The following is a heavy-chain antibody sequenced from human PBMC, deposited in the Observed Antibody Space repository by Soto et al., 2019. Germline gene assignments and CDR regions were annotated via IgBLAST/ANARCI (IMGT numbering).Heavy chain of an antibody. D-gene: IGHD6-19*01. CDR3: ARAQGSGWFDYFDY. Sequence: QVQLVQSGAEVKKPGASVKVSCKVSGYTFTDYYLHWVRQAPGQGLEWMGWINPNSGGTNYAQKFQDWVTMTRDTSISTAYMELSRRKSDDTAVYYCARAQGSGWFDYFDYWGQGTLVTVSS. J-gene: IGHJ4*02. V-gene: IGHV1-2*04. CDR2: INPNSGGT. CDR1: GYTFTDYY.